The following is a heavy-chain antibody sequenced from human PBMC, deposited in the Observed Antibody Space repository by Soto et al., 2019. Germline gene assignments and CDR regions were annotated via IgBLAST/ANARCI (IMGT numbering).Heavy chain of an antibody. J-gene: IGHJ3*02. V-gene: IGHV4-59*01. CDR3: VRDWSYSSGRSDGIDI. CDR1: GGSIGGYY. D-gene: IGHD3-22*01. CDR2: VHYSGST. Sequence: SETLALTCTVSGGSIGGYYWSWIRQRPGKGLKWIGFVHYSGSTNYNPFLKSRVTISVDTSKNQFSLKLSSPTAADTAVYYCVRDWSYSSGRSDGIDIWGQGTMVTVSS.